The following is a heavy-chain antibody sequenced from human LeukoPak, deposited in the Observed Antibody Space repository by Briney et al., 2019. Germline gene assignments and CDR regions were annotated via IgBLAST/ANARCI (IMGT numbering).Heavy chain of an antibody. J-gene: IGHJ4*02. CDR3: AGGSLTYYFDY. Sequence: SETLSLTCTVSGGSISSYYWSWIRQPPGKGLEWIGYIYYSGSTNYNPSLKSRVTISVDTSKNQFSLKLSSVTAADTAVYYCAGGSLTYYFDYWGQGTLVTVSS. V-gene: IGHV4-59*01. CDR1: GGSISSYY. CDR2: IYYSGST. D-gene: IGHD1-26*01.